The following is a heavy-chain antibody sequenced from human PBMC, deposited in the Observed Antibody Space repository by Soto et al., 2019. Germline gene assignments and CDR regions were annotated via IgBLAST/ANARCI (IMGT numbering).Heavy chain of an antibody. CDR3: TRVVPGAYYFHN. CDR2: IYSGGST. J-gene: IGHJ4*02. V-gene: IGHV3-53*01. Sequence: EVQLVESGGGLIQPGGSLRLSCAASGLIVSSNYMSWVRQAPGKGLEWVSVIYSGGSTYYADSVKGRFTISRDNSKYTLYLHMNSLTAEDTAVYYCTRVVPGAYYFHNWGQGTLVTVSS. CDR1: GLIVSSNY.